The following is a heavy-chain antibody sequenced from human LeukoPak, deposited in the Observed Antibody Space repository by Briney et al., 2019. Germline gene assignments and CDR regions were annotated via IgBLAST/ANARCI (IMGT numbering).Heavy chain of an antibody. CDR3: ARASGGNSGSNY. CDR2: ISSSGSGDNT. Sequence: PGGSLRLSCAASGVTPSTYAMSWARQAPGKGLEWVSGISSSGSGDNTYYADSVKGRFTISRDNAKNTLYLQMNSLRAEDTAVYYCARASGGNSGSNYWGQGTLVTISS. V-gene: IGHV3-23*01. D-gene: IGHD4-23*01. CDR1: GVTPSTYA. J-gene: IGHJ4*02.